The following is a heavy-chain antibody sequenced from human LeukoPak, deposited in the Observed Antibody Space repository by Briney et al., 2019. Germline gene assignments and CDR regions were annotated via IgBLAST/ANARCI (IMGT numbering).Heavy chain of an antibody. Sequence: GASVKVSCKASGGTFSSYAISWVRQAPGQGLEWMGGIIPIFGTANYAQKFQGRVTITTDESTSTAYMELSSLRSEDTAVYYCAGDSSDSSYYYYMDVWGKGTTVTVSS. J-gene: IGHJ6*03. D-gene: IGHD3-22*01. V-gene: IGHV1-69*05. CDR2: IIPIFGTA. CDR3: AGDSSDSSYYYYMDV. CDR1: GGTFSSYA.